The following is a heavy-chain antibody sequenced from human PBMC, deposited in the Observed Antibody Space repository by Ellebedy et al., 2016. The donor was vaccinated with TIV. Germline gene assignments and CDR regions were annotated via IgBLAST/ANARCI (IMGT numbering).Heavy chain of an antibody. V-gene: IGHV3-15*01. CDR2: IKSKTDGGTA. D-gene: IGHD4-17*01. CDR1: GFIFSDAW. J-gene: IGHJ4*02. Sequence: GESLKISCVGSGFIFSDAWMSWVRQAPGKGLEWVGRIKSKTDGGTADYVTPVKGRFIISRDDSINTLYLQMNSLKTEDTAVYYCTTTTTVTTRWGQGTLVTVSS. CDR3: TTTTTVTTR.